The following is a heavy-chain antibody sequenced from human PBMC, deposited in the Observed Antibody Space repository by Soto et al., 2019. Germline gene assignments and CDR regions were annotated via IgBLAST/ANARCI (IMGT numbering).Heavy chain of an antibody. V-gene: IGHV4-31*03. CDR3: VREKRTATTFFDY. D-gene: IGHD4-17*01. Sequence: TLSLTCTVSSGSISSGDYYWNWIRQHPEKGLEWIGYIFYTGSTYYSPSLKSRVTISLDTSKNQFSLKLSSVTVADTAMYYCVREKRTATTFFDYWGQGTLVTVSS. J-gene: IGHJ4*02. CDR2: IFYTGST. CDR1: SGSISSGDYY.